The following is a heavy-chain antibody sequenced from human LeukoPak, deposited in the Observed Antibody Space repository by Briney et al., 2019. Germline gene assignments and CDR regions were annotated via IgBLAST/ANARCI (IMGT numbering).Heavy chain of an antibody. J-gene: IGHJ4*02. D-gene: IGHD2-15*01. V-gene: IGHV4-39*07. CDR3: AREPNCSGGTCYDR. Sequence: SETLSLTCTVSGGSISSSTYYWGWIRQPPGKGLEWIGTIYYSGSTYYNPSLKSRVTISVDMSKNQFSLKLSSVTAADTAVYFCAREPNCSGGTCYDRWGQGTLVTVSS. CDR2: IYYSGST. CDR1: GGSISSSTYY.